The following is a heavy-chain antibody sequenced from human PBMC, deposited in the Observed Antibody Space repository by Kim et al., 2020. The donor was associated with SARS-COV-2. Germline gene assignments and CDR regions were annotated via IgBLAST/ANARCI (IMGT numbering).Heavy chain of an antibody. V-gene: IGHV4-59*13. J-gene: IGHJ5*02. Sequence: SETLSLTCTVSGGSISSYYWSWIRQPPGKGLEWIGYIYYSGSTNYNPSLKSRVTISVDTSKNQFSLKLSSVTAADTAVYYCARMFSSNWFDPWGQGTLVTVSS. CDR3: ARMFSSNWFDP. CDR2: IYYSGST. CDR1: GGSISSYY. D-gene: IGHD2-2*01.